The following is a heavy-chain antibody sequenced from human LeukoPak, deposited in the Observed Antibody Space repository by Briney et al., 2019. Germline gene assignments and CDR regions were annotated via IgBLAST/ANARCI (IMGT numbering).Heavy chain of an antibody. Sequence: GGSLRLSCAASGFTFNNYGMHWVRQAPGKGLEWVAFIRYDGSNEHYAGSVRGRFTISRDNSKNTLYLQMNSLRAEDTAVYYCAMCSTTSCYIYSPFDCWGQGTLVTVSS. CDR1: GFTFNNYG. CDR3: AMCSTTSCYIYSPFDC. D-gene: IGHD2-2*02. J-gene: IGHJ4*02. CDR2: IRYDGSNE. V-gene: IGHV3-30*02.